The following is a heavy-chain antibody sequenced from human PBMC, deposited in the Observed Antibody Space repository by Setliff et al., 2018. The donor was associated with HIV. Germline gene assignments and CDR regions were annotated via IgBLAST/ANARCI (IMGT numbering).Heavy chain of an antibody. D-gene: IGHD3-22*01. CDR1: GYTFTNYG. V-gene: IGHV1-18*01. CDR2: LASYNDDA. J-gene: IGHJ3*01. CDR3: ARDWAASGYYPDTFDF. Sequence: ASVKVSCKASGYTFTNYGITWVRQAPGHGLEWMGWLASYNDDANYAQNLQGRVTMTTDKSTSTAYMELRSLRSDDTAVYYCARDWAASGYYPDTFDFWGQGTMVTVSS.